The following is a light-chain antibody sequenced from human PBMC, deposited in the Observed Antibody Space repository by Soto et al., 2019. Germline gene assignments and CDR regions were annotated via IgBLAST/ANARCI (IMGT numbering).Light chain of an antibody. CDR3: SSYTSSATLV. J-gene: IGLJ1*01. CDR2: EVN. V-gene: IGLV2-14*01. Sequence: QSALTQPASVSGSPGQSITISCTGTSTDVGGYNYVSWHRQRPRKAPKLMIYEVNNRPSGVSNRFSGSKSGNTASLTISELQPEDEGDYYCSSYTSSATLVFGTGTKLTVL. CDR1: STDVGGYNY.